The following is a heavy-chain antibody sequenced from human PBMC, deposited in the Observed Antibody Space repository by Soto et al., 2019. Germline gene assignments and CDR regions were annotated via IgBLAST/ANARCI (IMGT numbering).Heavy chain of an antibody. CDR2: ITDTGGDT. V-gene: IGHV3-23*01. Sequence: GGSLSLSCVASGFTFGSRAMSWVRQAPGEGLEWVSTITDTGGDTKYADSVRGRFTISRDNSKNTLYLQMSSLRAEDSAVYYCARGSKASYPGSRIFDFWGRGTLVTVSS. CDR1: GFTFGSRA. CDR3: ARGSKASYPGSRIFDF. D-gene: IGHD3-10*01. J-gene: IGHJ4*02.